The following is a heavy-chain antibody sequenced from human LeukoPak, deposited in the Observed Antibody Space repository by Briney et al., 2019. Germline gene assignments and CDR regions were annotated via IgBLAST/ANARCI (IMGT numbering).Heavy chain of an antibody. V-gene: IGHV3-7*03. D-gene: IGHD5-18*01. CDR2: INQDGSEK. CDR1: KFTFSTYW. J-gene: IGHJ4*02. Sequence: GGSLRLSYAASKFTFSTYWMSWVRQAPGKGLEWVANINQDGSEKYYVDSVKGRFTISRDNAENSMSLQMNSLRAGDTAVYYCATDTAGFDYWGQGTLVTVSS. CDR3: ATDTAGFDY.